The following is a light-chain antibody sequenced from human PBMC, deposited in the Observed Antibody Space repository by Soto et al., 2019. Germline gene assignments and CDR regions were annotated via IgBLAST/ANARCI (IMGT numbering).Light chain of an antibody. J-gene: IGKJ3*01. CDR2: GAS. CDR1: QSVSSNY. Sequence: EIVLTQSPGTLSLSPGGRATLSCRASQSVSSNYLSWYQQKPGQAPRLLIYGASSRATGIPDRFSGSGSGTDFTLTISRLEPEDFAVYYCQQYGSSPPVTFGPGTKVDT. V-gene: IGKV3-20*01. CDR3: QQYGSSPPVT.